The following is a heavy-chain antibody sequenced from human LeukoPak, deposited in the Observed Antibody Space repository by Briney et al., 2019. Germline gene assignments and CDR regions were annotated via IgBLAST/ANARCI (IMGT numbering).Heavy chain of an antibody. CDR3: ARDRRVNGGWFDP. Sequence: GGSLRLSCAASGFTFSSYSMNWVRQAPGKGLEWVSSISSSSSYIYYADSVKGRFTISRDNVKNTLYLQMNSLRAEDTAVYYCARDRRVNGGWFDPWGQGTLVTVSS. D-gene: IGHD7-27*01. V-gene: IGHV3-21*01. CDR1: GFTFSSYS. CDR2: ISSSSSYI. J-gene: IGHJ5*02.